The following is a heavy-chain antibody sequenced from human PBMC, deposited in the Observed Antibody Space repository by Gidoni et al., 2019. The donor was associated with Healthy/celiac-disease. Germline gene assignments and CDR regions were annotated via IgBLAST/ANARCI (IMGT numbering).Heavy chain of an antibody. CDR1: GFTVSSNY. V-gene: IGHV3-53*02. CDR2: IYGGGRT. J-gene: IGHJ4*02. D-gene: IGHD1-26*01. Sequence: EAQLVETGGGLIQPGGSLRLSCAASGFTVSSNYMTWVRQAPGKGLEWVSVIYGGGRTYYADTVKGRLTISRDNSKNALYLQMNSLSAEDTAVYYCAREGSGSYSLDYGGQGTLVTVSS. CDR3: AREGSGSYSLDY.